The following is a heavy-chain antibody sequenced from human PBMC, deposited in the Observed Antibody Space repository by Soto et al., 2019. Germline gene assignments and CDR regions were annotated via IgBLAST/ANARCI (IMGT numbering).Heavy chain of an antibody. J-gene: IGHJ3*02. CDR2: ISWNSGSI. Sequence: EVQLVESGGGLVQPGRSLRLSCAASGFTVDDYAMHWVRQAPGKGLEWVSGISWNSGSIGYADSVKGRFTISRDNAKYSLYLQMSSLGGEDTALYYCAKDKGYCSGGSCYSTTLMCAFDISGQGTMVTVSS. V-gene: IGHV3-9*01. CDR3: AKDKGYCSGGSCYSTTLMCAFDI. D-gene: IGHD2-15*01. CDR1: GFTVDDYA.